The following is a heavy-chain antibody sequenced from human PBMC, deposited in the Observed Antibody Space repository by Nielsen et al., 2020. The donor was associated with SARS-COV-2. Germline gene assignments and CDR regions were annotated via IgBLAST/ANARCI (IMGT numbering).Heavy chain of an antibody. J-gene: IGHJ4*02. CDR1: GYSFTSYW. V-gene: IGHV5-10-1*01. D-gene: IGHD3-22*01. Sequence: GGSLRLSCKGSGYSFTSYWISWVRQMPGKGLEWMGRIDPSDSYTNYSPSFQGHVTISADKSISTAYLQWSSLKASDTAMYYCARQDILLDYYDSSGYTYYFDYWGQGTLVTVSS. CDR2: IDPSDSYT. CDR3: ARQDILLDYYDSSGYTYYFDY.